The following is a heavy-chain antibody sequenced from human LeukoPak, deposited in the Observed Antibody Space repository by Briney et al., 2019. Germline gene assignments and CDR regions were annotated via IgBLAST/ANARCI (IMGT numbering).Heavy chain of an antibody. D-gene: IGHD3-10*01. J-gene: IGHJ4*02. V-gene: IGHV3-53*01. CDR2: IYSGGST. CDR1: GFTFSSYA. CDR3: ARDSGYGSGNFDY. Sequence: PGGSLRLSCAASGFTFSSYAMSWVRQAPGKGLEWVSVIYSGGSTYYADSVKGRFTISRDNSKNTLYLQMNSLRAEDTAVYYCARDSGYGSGNFDYWGQGTLVTVSS.